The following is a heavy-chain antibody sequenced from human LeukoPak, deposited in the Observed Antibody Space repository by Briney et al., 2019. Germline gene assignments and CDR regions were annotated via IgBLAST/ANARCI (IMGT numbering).Heavy chain of an antibody. CDR1: GFTFSSYA. V-gene: IGHV3-30*03. Sequence: GRSLRLSCAASGFTFSSYAIHWVRQAPGEGLRWVAVISNDVSNIYYADSVKGRFSISRDNAKNSLYLQMNSLRAEDTAVYYCAREVYDSSGYDYYRPAFDIWGQGTMVTVSS. CDR3: AREVYDSSGYDYYRPAFDI. CDR2: ISNDVSNI. J-gene: IGHJ3*02. D-gene: IGHD3-22*01.